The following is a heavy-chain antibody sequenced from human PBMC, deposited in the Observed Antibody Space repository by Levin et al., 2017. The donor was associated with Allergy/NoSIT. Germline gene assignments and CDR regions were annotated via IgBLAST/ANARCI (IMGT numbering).Heavy chain of an antibody. CDR2: ISGSGANT. CDR1: GFTFGISA. V-gene: IGHV3-23*01. J-gene: IGHJ4*02. Sequence: GGSLRLSCSASGFTFGISAMNWVRQAPGKGLEWVSGISGSGANTSYADSVQGRFTISRDNAKDTLYLQMNSLTADDTALYDCAKARRPYCGGGNCYYPNWGQGTLVTVSS. D-gene: IGHD2-21*02. CDR3: AKARRPYCGGGNCYYPN.